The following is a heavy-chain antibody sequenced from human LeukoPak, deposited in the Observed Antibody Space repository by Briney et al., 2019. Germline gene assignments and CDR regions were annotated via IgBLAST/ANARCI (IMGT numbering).Heavy chain of an antibody. D-gene: IGHD1-1*01. V-gene: IGHV1-2*02. CDR3: ARDLQLERRRTYYYYYMDV. J-gene: IGHJ6*03. Sequence: ASVKVSCKASGYTFTGYYMHWVRQAPGQGLEWMGWINPNSGGTNYAQKFQGRVTMTRDTSISTAYMELSRLRSDDTAVYYCARDLQLERRRTYYYYYMDVWGKGTTVTVSS. CDR1: GYTFTGYY. CDR2: INPNSGGT.